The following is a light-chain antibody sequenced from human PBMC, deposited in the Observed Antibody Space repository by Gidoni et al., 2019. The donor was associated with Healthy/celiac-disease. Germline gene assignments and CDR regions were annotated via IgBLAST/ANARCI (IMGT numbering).Light chain of an antibody. V-gene: IGLV3-21*02. CDR2: DDS. CDR1: KIGSKS. J-gene: IGLJ3*02. Sequence: SYVLTQPPAVAVAPGQTARITCGGNKIGSKSLHWYQQQPGQAPVLVVYDDSDRPSGIPERFSGSNSGNTATLTISRVEAGDEADYYCQVWDSSSDHPVFGGGTKLTVL. CDR3: QVWDSSSDHPV.